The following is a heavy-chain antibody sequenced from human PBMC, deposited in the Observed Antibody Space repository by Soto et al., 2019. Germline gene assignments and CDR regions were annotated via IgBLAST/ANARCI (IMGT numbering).Heavy chain of an antibody. Sequence: QVQLQQWGAGLLKPSETLSLTCAVYGGSFSGYYWSWIRQPPGKGLEWIGEINHSGSTNYNPSLKSRVTISVDTSKNQFSLKLRSVTAADTAVYYCASLYYYDSSGSPFDYWGQGTLVTVSS. J-gene: IGHJ4*02. CDR1: GGSFSGYY. CDR3: ASLYYYDSSGSPFDY. CDR2: INHSGST. D-gene: IGHD3-22*01. V-gene: IGHV4-34*01.